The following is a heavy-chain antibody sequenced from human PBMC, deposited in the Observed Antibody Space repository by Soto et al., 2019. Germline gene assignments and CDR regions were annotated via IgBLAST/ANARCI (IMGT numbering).Heavy chain of an antibody. D-gene: IGHD2-2*01. Sequence: QLQLQESGPRLVKPSETLSLTCSVSGGSISSSSYSWGWIRQPPGKGLEWIGTIYCRGSTHYNPSLEGRVAISADTPNNQLSLRLSSVTAADTAVYYCGRQPGHCGSTTCFGYYSVDVWGQGTTVTVS. CDR1: GGSISSSSYS. V-gene: IGHV4-39*01. J-gene: IGHJ6*02. CDR2: IYCRGST. CDR3: GRQPGHCGSTTCFGYYSVDV.